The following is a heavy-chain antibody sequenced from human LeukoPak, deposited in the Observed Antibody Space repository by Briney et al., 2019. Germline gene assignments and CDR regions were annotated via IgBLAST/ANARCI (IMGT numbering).Heavy chain of an antibody. J-gene: IGHJ5*02. D-gene: IGHD2/OR15-2a*01. V-gene: IGHV1-2*02. CDR2: IKPSSGDT. Sequence: GASVKVSCKASGYTFTGDQIYWLRQAPGHGLEWVGWIKPSSGDTLYEQKFQGRVTMTRVKSISSAYMELSSLRSDDTAVYYCARKSAGFLTAWGQGTLVTVSS. CDR1: GYTFTGDQ. CDR3: ARKSAGFLTA.